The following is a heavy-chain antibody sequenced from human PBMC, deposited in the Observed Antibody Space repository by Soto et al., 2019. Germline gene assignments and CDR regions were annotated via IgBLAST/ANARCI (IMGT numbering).Heavy chain of an antibody. CDR1: GGSISSGGYS. CDR2: ISHSGST. D-gene: IGHD4-4*01. V-gene: IGHV4-30-2*01. J-gene: IGHJ4*02. Sequence: LPLQESGSGLVEPSQTLSLTCAVSGGSISSGGYSWSWIRQPPGKGLEWIGYISHSGSTYYTPSRKIRVPFSVDRSKNQFALKLSSVTAADTAVYYCARGMTTVTTIDYWGQGTLVTVSS. CDR3: ARGMTTVTTIDY.